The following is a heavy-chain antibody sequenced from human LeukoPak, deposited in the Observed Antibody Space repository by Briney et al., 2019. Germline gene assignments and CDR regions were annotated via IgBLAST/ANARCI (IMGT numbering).Heavy chain of an antibody. Sequence: SETLSLTCAVYGGSFSGYYWSWIRQPPGKGLEWTGEINHSGSTNYNPSLKSRVTISVDTSKNQFSLKLSSVTAADTAVYYCARGGSSSSGLGLNWFDPWGQGTLVTVSS. J-gene: IGHJ5*02. D-gene: IGHD6-6*01. CDR2: INHSGST. CDR3: ARGGSSSSGLGLNWFDP. V-gene: IGHV4-34*01. CDR1: GGSFSGYY.